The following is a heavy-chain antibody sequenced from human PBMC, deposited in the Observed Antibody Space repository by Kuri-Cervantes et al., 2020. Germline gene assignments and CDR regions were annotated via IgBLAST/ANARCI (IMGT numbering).Heavy chain of an antibody. D-gene: IGHD3-22*01. CDR1: GFTFNTYG. CDR3: AKVVISYLYYFDY. Sequence: GESLKISCAASGFTFNTYGMHWVRQAPGKGLEWVAFIRSDGSNKDYADSVKGRFTVSRDNSKNTLYLQMNSLRAEDTAVYYCAKVVISYLYYFDYWGQGTLVTVSS. CDR2: IRSDGSNK. V-gene: IGHV3-30*02. J-gene: IGHJ4*02.